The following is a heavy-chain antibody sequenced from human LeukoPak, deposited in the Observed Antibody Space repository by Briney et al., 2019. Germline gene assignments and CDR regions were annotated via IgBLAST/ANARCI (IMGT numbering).Heavy chain of an antibody. CDR2: FDPEDGET. Sequence: EASVKVSCKVSGYTLTELSMHWVRQAPGKGLEWMGGFDPEDGETIYAQKFQGRVTMTEDTSTDTAYMELSSLRSEDTAVYYCATALLRLGELSPFDYWGQGTLVTVSS. V-gene: IGHV1-24*01. J-gene: IGHJ4*02. CDR1: GYTLTELS. CDR3: ATALLRLGELSPFDY. D-gene: IGHD3-16*02.